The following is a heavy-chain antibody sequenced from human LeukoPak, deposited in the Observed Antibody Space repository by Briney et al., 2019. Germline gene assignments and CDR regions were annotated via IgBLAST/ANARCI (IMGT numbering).Heavy chain of an antibody. J-gene: IGHJ4*02. CDR3: ARVKDSSGYYGTFDY. Sequence: PGGSLRLSCAASGFTFSSYAMHWVRQAPGKGLEWVAVISYDGSNKYYADSVKGRFTIFRDNSKNTLYLQMNSLRAEDTAVYYCARVKDSSGYYGTFDYWGQGTLVTVSS. CDR2: ISYDGSNK. V-gene: IGHV3-30*04. D-gene: IGHD3-22*01. CDR1: GFTFSSYA.